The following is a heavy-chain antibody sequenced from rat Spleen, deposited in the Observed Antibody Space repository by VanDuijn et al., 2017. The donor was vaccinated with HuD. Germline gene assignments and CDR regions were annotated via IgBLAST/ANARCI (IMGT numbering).Heavy chain of an antibody. Sequence: EVQLVESGGGLVQPGRSLKLSCAASGFTFSNHDMAWVRQAPTKGLEWVASITNTGGSTYYPDSVNGRFTISRDNAKSTLYLQMDSMRSEDTATYYCARHDYSSYVMDAWGQEASVTVSS. J-gene: IGHJ4*01. V-gene: IGHV5-25*01. CDR1: GFTFSNHD. CDR3: ARHDYSSYVMDA. CDR2: ITNTGGST. D-gene: IGHD1-2*01.